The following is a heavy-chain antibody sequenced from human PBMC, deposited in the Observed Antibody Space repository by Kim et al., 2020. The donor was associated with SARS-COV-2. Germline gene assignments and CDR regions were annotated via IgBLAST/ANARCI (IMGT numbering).Heavy chain of an antibody. V-gene: IGHV4-31*02. D-gene: IGHD3-22*01. CDR3: ARGAYYYDSSGYYRAFDI. Sequence: KSRVTRSVDTSKNQFSLKLSSVTAADTAVYYCARGAYYYDSSGYYRAFDIWGQGTMVTVSS. J-gene: IGHJ3*02.